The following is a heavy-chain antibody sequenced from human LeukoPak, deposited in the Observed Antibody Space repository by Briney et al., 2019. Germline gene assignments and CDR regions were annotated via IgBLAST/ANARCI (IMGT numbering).Heavy chain of an antibody. D-gene: IGHD3-10*01. J-gene: IGHJ4*02. Sequence: PGGSLRLSCAASGFTFSSHGMSWVRQAPGKGLEGVSTISGSGDNTYYADSVKGRFTISRDNSKNTLYLQMNSLSAEDTAVYYCAKVTYGSGTYGAFDYWGQGTLVTVSS. V-gene: IGHV3-23*01. CDR3: AKVTYGSGTYGAFDY. CDR1: GFTFSSHG. CDR2: ISGSGDNT.